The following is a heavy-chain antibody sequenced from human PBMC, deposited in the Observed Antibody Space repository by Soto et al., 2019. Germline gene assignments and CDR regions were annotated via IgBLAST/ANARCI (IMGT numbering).Heavy chain of an antibody. Sequence: PGASLKISCKGSGYSFTSYWIGWVRQMPGKGLEWMGIIYPGASDTRYSPSFQGHVTISADKSISTAYLQWSSRKASDTAMYYCARHLYYYDSSGYPIAYYYYGMDVWGQGTTVTVSS. D-gene: IGHD3-22*01. J-gene: IGHJ6*02. V-gene: IGHV5-51*01. CDR1: GYSFTSYW. CDR3: ARHLYYYDSSGYPIAYYYYGMDV. CDR2: IYPGASDT.